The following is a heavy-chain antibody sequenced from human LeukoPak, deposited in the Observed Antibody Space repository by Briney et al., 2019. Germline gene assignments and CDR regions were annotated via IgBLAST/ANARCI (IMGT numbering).Heavy chain of an antibody. CDR1: GYTFTGYY. CDR3: ARDSDLLLWFGELHY. V-gene: IGHV1-2*02. CDR2: INPNSGGT. D-gene: IGHD3-10*01. Sequence: AASVKVSCKASGYTFTGYYMHWVRQAPGQGLEWMGWINPNSGGTNYARKFQGRVTMTRDTSISTAYMELSRLRSDDTAVYYCARDSDLLLWFGELHYWGQGTLVTVSS. J-gene: IGHJ4*02.